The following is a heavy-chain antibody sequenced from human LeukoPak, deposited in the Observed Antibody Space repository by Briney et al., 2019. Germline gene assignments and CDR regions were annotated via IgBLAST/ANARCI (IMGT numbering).Heavy chain of an antibody. CDR1: GYSFTGYY. J-gene: IGHJ4*02. CDR3: ARYPPDDF. V-gene: IGHV1-2*02. Sequence: ASVKVSCKASGYSFTGYYLNWVRQAPGEGLEWMGWINPYSGGTNYAQKFQGRVTMTRDTSNTTAYLELNNLTPDDTAVYYCARYPPDDFWGQGTLVTVSS. CDR2: INPYSGGT.